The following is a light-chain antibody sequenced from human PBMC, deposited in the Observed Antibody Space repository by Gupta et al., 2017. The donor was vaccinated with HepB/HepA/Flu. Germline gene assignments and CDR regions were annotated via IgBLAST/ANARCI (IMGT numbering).Light chain of an antibody. Sequence: DIVMTQSPATPSVSPGERATLTCSASQSIRTTLAWYQQKPGQAPRRLIYDVTTRATGIPARFSSGGSVTEFTPTLSRLQSEDFAVYYWQEDNNWQTFGQGTKVESK. J-gene: IGKJ1*01. V-gene: IGKV3D-15*01. CDR1: QSIRTT. CDR3: QEDNNWQT. CDR2: DVT.